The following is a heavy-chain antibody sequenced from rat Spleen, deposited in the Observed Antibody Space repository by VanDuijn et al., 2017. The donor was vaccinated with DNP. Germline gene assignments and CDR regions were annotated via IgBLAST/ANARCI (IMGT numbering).Heavy chain of an antibody. CDR1: GYSITRNY. CDR3: ARWVWYFDY. Sequence: EVQLQESGPGLVKPSQSLSLTCSVTGYSITRNYWGWIRKFPGNKMERIGHISYSGGTSYNPSLKSRISITRDTSKNQFFLQLSSVTTEDTATYYCARWVWYFDYWGQGVIVTVSS. V-gene: IGHV3-1*01. J-gene: IGHJ2*01. CDR2: ISYSGGT.